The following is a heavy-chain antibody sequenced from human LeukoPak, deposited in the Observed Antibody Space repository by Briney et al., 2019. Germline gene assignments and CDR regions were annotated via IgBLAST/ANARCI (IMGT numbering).Heavy chain of an antibody. V-gene: IGHV3-30*02. D-gene: IGHD3-3*01. CDR3: AKEFSYYDFWSGYPLD. J-gene: IGHJ4*02. CDR1: GFTFSSYG. Sequence: GGSLRLSCAASGFTFSSYGMHWVRQAPGKGLEWVAFIRYDGSNKYYADSVKGRFTISRDNSKNTLYLQMNSLRAEDTAVYYCAKEFSYYDFWSGYPLDWGQGTLVTVSS. CDR2: IRYDGSNK.